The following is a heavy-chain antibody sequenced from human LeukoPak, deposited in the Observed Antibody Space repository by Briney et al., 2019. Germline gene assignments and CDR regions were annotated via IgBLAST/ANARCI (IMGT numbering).Heavy chain of an antibody. CDR3: ARDRRVGTTVTTYGY. D-gene: IGHD4-17*01. Sequence: GGSLRLSCVSSGFSFSNYAMSWVRQAPGKGLEWVANIKQDGSEKYYVDSVKGRFTISRDNAKNSLYLQMNSLRAEDTAVYYCARDRRVGTTVTTYGYWGQGTLVTVSS. J-gene: IGHJ4*02. CDR2: IKQDGSEK. V-gene: IGHV3-7*03. CDR1: GFSFSNYA.